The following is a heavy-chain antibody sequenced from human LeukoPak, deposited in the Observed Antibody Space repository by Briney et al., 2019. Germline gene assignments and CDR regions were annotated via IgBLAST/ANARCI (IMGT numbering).Heavy chain of an antibody. CDR3: ARGHYDILTASYKWTPDY. Sequence: GGALRLSCAASGFTFSTYNMNWVRQAPGKGVEGVSSITSGGTYTYYADSVKGGFTTSRDNAKKSLRLRVSRLRAEDTAVYYCARGHYDILTASYKWTPDYWGQGILATVSS. CDR1: GFTFSTYN. CDR2: ITSGGTYT. D-gene: IGHD3-9*01. V-gene: IGHV3-21*01. J-gene: IGHJ4*02.